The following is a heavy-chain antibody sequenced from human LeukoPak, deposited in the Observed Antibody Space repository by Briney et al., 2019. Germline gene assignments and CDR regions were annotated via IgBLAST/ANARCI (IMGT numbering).Heavy chain of an antibody. D-gene: IGHD3-22*01. CDR2: MNPNSGNT. J-gene: IGHJ4*02. V-gene: IGHV1-8*03. CDR1: GYTFTGYD. Sequence: ASVKVSCKASGYTFTGYDINWVRQATGQGLEWMGWMNPNSGNTGYAQKFQGRVTITRNTSISTAYMELSSLRSEDTAVYYCARTRGCRCLFPLDYWGQGTLVTVSS. CDR3: ARTRGCRCLFPLDY.